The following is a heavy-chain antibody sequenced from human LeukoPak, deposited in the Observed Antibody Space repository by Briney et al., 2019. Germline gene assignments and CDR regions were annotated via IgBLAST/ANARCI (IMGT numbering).Heavy chain of an antibody. Sequence: GGSLRLSCAASGFTFSSYAMSWVRQAPGKGLEWVSAISGSGGSTYYADSVKGRFTISRDNSKNTLYLQMNSLRAEDTAVYYCAKANVVATMADWFDPWGQGTLVTVSS. CDR1: GFTFSSYA. J-gene: IGHJ5*02. CDR3: AKANVVATMADWFDP. D-gene: IGHD2-15*01. V-gene: IGHV3-23*01. CDR2: ISGSGGST.